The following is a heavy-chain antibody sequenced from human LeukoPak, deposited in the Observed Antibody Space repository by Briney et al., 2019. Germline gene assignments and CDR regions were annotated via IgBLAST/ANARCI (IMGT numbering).Heavy chain of an antibody. Sequence: HSGGSLRLSCAASGFSFSDYEMNWVRQAPGKGLEWVSYISSSGSTIYYADSVKGRFTISRDNAKNSLYLQMNSLRAEDTAVYYCARRSSGWHYYFDHWGQGTLVTVSS. J-gene: IGHJ4*02. V-gene: IGHV3-48*03. CDR2: ISSSGSTI. CDR3: ARRSSGWHYYFDH. D-gene: IGHD6-19*01. CDR1: GFSFSDYE.